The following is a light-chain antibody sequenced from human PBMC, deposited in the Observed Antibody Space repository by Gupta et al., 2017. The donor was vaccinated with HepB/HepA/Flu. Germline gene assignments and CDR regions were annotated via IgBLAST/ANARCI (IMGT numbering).Light chain of an antibody. V-gene: IGLV2-14*03. CDR3: SSYARSNTLV. Sequence: QSALTQPASVSGSPGQSITISCTGTSSDVGGYNYVSWYQQLPGKAPKVMIYDVSNRPAGVSNRFSGSKSGNTASLTISGLQAEDEADYYCSSYARSNTLVFGTGTKVTV. CDR2: DVS. J-gene: IGLJ1*01. CDR1: SSDVGGYNY.